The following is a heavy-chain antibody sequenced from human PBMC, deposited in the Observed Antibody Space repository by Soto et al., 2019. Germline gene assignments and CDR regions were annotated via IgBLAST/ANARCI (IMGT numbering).Heavy chain of an antibody. CDR1: GYTFTSYG. D-gene: IGHD2-2*01. CDR3: ARDGIVVVPAAIVGYYYYYGMDV. CDR2: ISAYNGNT. V-gene: IGHV1-18*01. Sequence: ASVKVSCKASGYTFTSYGISWVRQAPGQGLEWMGWISAYNGNTNYAQKLQGRVTMTTDTSTSTAYMELRSLRSNDTAVYHCARDGIVVVPAAIVGYYYYYGMDVWGQGTTVTVSS. J-gene: IGHJ6*02.